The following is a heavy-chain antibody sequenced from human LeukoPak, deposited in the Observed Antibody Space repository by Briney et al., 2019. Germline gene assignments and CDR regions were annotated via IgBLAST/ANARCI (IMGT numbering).Heavy chain of an antibody. V-gene: IGHV3-7*01. CDR1: GFTVSSNY. CDR3: AREKYCSGTNCYALFDP. CDR2: IKEDGSGK. J-gene: IGHJ5*02. Sequence: GGSLRLSCAASGFTVSSNYMSWVRQAPGKGLEWVANIKEDGSGKYYVDSVKGRFSISRDNAKNSLYLQINSLRAEDTAVYYCAREKYCSGTNCYALFDPWGQGTLVTVSS. D-gene: IGHD2-2*01.